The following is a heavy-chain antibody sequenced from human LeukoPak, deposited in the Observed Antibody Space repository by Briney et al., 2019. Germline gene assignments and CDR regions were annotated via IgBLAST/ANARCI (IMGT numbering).Heavy chain of an antibody. CDR2: IIPMFGTA. Sequence: GGSVRVSCKASGGTFSSYAISWVRQAPGQGGEWRGWIIPMFGTANYAQKFQGRVTITADESTSTAYMGVSSLRSEDTAVYYCARLTSHVLFPPKKNEYYSVMDVWGQGTTVTVSS. J-gene: IGHJ6*02. D-gene: IGHD3-16*01. CDR3: ARLTSHVLFPPKKNEYYSVMDV. CDR1: GGTFSSYA. V-gene: IGHV1-69*13.